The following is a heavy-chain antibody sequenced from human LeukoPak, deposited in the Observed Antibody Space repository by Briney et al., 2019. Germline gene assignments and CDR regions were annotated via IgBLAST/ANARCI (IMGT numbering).Heavy chain of an antibody. Sequence: ASETLSLTCTVSGGSISSGGYYWSWIRQPPGKGLEWIGYIYHSGSTYYNPSLKSRVTISVDRSKNQFSLKLSSVTAADTAVYYCARRRDLWFGRDFDYWGQGTLVTVSS. CDR3: ARRRDLWFGRDFDY. V-gene: IGHV4-30-2*01. J-gene: IGHJ4*02. CDR1: GGSISSGGYY. D-gene: IGHD3-10*01. CDR2: IYHSGST.